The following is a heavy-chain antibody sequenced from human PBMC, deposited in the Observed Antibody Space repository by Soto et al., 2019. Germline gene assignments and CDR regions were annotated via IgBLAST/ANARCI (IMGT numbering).Heavy chain of an antibody. CDR1: GGTFSSFP. Sequence: QVQLVQSGTEVKKPGSSVKVSCKTSGGTFSSFPIAWVRQAPGQGLEWVGGIIPVLGAPSYAQTFQGRVTITADESTSAAYLELSSLRSDDTAVYFCARGYCSGGNCYSGMDVWGQGTMVTVSS. D-gene: IGHD2-15*01. J-gene: IGHJ6*02. V-gene: IGHV1-69*01. CDR2: IIPVLGAP. CDR3: ARGYCSGGNCYSGMDV.